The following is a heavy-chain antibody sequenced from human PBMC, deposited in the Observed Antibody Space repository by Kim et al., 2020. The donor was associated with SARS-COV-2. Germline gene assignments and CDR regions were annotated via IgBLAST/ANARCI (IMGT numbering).Heavy chain of an antibody. Sequence: YADSVKGRFTIARDNSKNALYLHLNSLRAEDTAVYYCAIVASKLRFLNFGYWGQGTLVTVSP. J-gene: IGHJ4*02. V-gene: IGHV3-23*01. CDR3: AIVASKLRFLNFGY. D-gene: IGHD3-3*01.